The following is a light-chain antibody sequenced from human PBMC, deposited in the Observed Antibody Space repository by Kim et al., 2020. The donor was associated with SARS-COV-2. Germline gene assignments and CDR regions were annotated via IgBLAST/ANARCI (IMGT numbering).Light chain of an antibody. J-gene: IGLJ1*01. Sequence: GKTARITCVGNNIGSKGVHWYRQKTGQAPVVVMCFDSDRPSGIPERFSGSNSGNTATLTISGVEAGDEADYYCQVWDTSSDHHYVFGTGTKVTVL. CDR2: FDS. CDR3: QVWDTSSDHHYV. CDR1: NIGSKG. V-gene: IGLV3-21*04.